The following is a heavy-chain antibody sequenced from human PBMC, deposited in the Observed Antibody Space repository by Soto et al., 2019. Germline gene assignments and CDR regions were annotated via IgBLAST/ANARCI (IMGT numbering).Heavy chain of an antibody. CDR2: IWYDGSNK. Sequence: GGSLRLSCAASGFTFSSYGMHWVRQAPGKGLEWVAVIWYDGSNKYYADSVKGRFTISRDNSKNTLYLQMNSLRAEDTAVYYCARDGLGYCSSTSCYPFDYWGQGTLVTVSS. J-gene: IGHJ4*02. V-gene: IGHV3-33*01. D-gene: IGHD2-2*01. CDR1: GFTFSSYG. CDR3: ARDGLGYCSSTSCYPFDY.